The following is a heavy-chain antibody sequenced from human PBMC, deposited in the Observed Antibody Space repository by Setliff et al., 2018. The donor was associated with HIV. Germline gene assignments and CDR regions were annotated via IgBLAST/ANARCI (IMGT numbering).Heavy chain of an antibody. Sequence: PSETLSLTCTVSGGSISSYCWSWIRQPPGKGLEWIGYICDSGITKYSPSLKSRVTISVDRSKNQFSLKLSSVTAADTAVYYCARTLRAAAMGYFDYWGQGTLVTVSS. V-gene: IGHV4-59*12. J-gene: IGHJ4*02. CDR1: GGSISSYC. D-gene: IGHD5-18*01. CDR2: ICDSGIT. CDR3: ARTLRAAAMGYFDY.